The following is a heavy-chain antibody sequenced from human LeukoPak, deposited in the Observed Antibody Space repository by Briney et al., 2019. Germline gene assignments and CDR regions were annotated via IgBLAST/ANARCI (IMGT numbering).Heavy chain of an antibody. CDR1: GFTFSSYW. J-gene: IGHJ6*03. CDR3: ASENFWSGYRGYYYYYMDV. CDR2: IKQDGSEK. V-gene: IGHV3-7*01. D-gene: IGHD3-3*01. Sequence: PGGSLRLSCAASGFTFSSYWMSWVRQAPGKGLELVANIKQDGSEKYYVDSVKGRFTISRDNAKNSLYLQMNSLRAEDTAVYYCASENFWSGYRGYYYYYMDVWGKGTTVTVSS.